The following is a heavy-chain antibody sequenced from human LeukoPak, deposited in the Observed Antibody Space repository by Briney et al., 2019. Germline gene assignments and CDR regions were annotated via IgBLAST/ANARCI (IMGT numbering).Heavy chain of an antibody. D-gene: IGHD2-2*01. CDR1: GGSFSGYY. J-gene: IGHJ4*02. Sequence: SETLSLTCAVYGGSFSGYYWSWIRQLPGKGLEWIGEINHSGSTNYNPSLKSRVTISVDTSKSQFSLKLSSVTAADTAVYYCARGYPDFDYWGQGTLVTVSS. CDR2: INHSGST. V-gene: IGHV4-34*01. CDR3: ARGYPDFDY.